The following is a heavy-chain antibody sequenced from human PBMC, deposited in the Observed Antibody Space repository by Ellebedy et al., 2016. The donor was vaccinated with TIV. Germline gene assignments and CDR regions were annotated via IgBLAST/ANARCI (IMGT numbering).Heavy chain of an antibody. CDR2: INPNSGGT. D-gene: IGHD1-26*01. Sequence: ASVKVSCKASGYTFTSYCMYWVRQAPGQGLEWMGWINPNSGGTNYAQKFQGRVTMTRDTSISTAYMELSRLRSDDTAVYYCASLSSGSYRGRNFDYWGQGTLVTVSS. CDR1: GYTFTSYC. V-gene: IGHV1-2*02. J-gene: IGHJ4*02. CDR3: ASLSSGSYRGRNFDY.